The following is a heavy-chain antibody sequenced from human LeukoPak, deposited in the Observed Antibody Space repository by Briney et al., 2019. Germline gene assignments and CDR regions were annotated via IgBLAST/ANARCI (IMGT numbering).Heavy chain of an antibody. D-gene: IGHD2-21*02. Sequence: ASVKVSCKSSGYTFTAYYMHWVRQAPGQGLELMGWINPNSGGTNYAQKFQGRVTMTRDTSISTLYMELTSLRSDDTAVYYCARAAYCGGGCYYWFDTWGQETLVTVSS. J-gene: IGHJ5*02. CDR1: GYTFTAYY. CDR3: ARAAYCGGGCYYWFDT. V-gene: IGHV1-2*02. CDR2: INPNSGGT.